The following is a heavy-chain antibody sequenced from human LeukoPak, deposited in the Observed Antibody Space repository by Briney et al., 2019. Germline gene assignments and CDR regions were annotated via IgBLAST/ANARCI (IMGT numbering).Heavy chain of an antibody. D-gene: IGHD4-23*01. Sequence: ASVKVSCKASGYTFTSYYMHWMRQAPGQGPEWMGIINPSGGSTSYAQKFQGRVTMTRDMSTSTVYMELSSLRSEDTAVYYCAGDITYGGNSDDYWGQGTLVTVSS. V-gene: IGHV1-46*01. J-gene: IGHJ4*02. CDR2: INPSGGST. CDR1: GYTFTSYY. CDR3: AGDITYGGNSDDY.